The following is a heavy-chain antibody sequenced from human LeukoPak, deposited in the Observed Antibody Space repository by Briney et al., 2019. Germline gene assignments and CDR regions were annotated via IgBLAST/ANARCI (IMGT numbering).Heavy chain of an antibody. J-gene: IGHJ4*02. V-gene: IGHV1-2*02. D-gene: IGHD6-19*01. CDR3: ARDLKMGYSSGRYSWGTGSSNDY. CDR2: INPNSGGT. Sequence: ASVKVSCKASGYTFTGYYMHWVRQAPGQGLEWMGWINPNSGGTKYAQKLQGRVTMTRDTSISTAYMELSRLRSDDTAMYYCARDLKMGYSSGRYSWGTGSSNDYWGQGTLVTVSS. CDR1: GYTFTGYY.